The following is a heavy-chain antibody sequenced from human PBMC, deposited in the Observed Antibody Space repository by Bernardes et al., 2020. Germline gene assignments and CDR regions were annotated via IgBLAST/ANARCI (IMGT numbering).Heavy chain of an antibody. CDR3: ARGLHDSSSWTRNPPSNWFDP. V-gene: IGHV4-34*01. Sequence: WETLSLTCAVYGGSFSGYYWSWIRQPPGKGLEWIGEINHSGSTNYNPSLKSRVTISVDTSKNQFSLKLSSVTAADTAVYYCARGLHDSSSWTRNPPSNWFDPWGQGTLVTVSS. CDR1: GGSFSGYY. J-gene: IGHJ5*02. D-gene: IGHD6-13*01. CDR2: INHSGST.